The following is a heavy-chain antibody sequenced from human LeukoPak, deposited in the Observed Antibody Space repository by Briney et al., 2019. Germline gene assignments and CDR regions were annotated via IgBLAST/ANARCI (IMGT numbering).Heavy chain of an antibody. CDR2: INHSGST. CDR3: ARTPYYDFWSGLNWFDP. Sequence: SETLSLTCAVYVGSFSGYYWSWIRQPPGKGLEWIGEINHSGSTNYNPSLKSRVTISVDTSKNQFSLKLSSVTAADTAVYYCARTPYYDFWSGLNWFDPWGQGTLVTVSS. D-gene: IGHD3-3*01. CDR1: VGSFSGYY. J-gene: IGHJ5*02. V-gene: IGHV4-34*01.